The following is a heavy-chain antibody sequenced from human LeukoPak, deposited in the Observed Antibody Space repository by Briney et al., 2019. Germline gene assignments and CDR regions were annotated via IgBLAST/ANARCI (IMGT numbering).Heavy chain of an antibody. Sequence: GASVKVSCKASGGTFSSYAISWVRQAPGQGLEWMGGIIPIFGTANYAQKFQGRVTITADESTSTAYMELSSLRSEDTAVYYCATSPDSYFYYGMDVWGQGTTVTVSS. CDR1: GGTFSSYA. J-gene: IGHJ6*02. CDR2: IIPIFGTA. CDR3: ATSPDSYFYYGMDV. D-gene: IGHD1-14*01. V-gene: IGHV1-69*01.